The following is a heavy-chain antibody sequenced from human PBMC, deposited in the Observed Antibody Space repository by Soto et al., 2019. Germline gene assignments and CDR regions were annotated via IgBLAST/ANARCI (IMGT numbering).Heavy chain of an antibody. CDR1: GFTFSSYA. CDR3: ARDSVWCSSTSCYRGVGFEYYFDY. Sequence: PGGSLRLSCPASGFTFSSYAMHWVRQAPGKGLEWVAVISYDGSNKYYADSVKGRFTISRDNSKNTLYLQMNSLRAEDTAVYYCARDSVWCSSTSCYRGVGFEYYFDYWGQGTLVTVSS. D-gene: IGHD2-2*02. J-gene: IGHJ4*02. V-gene: IGHV3-30-3*01. CDR2: ISYDGSNK.